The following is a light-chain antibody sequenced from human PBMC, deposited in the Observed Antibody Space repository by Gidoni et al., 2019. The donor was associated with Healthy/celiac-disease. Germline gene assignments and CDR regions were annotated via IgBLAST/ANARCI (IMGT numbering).Light chain of an antibody. CDR1: QSISSY. CDR2: AAS. J-gene: IGKJ3*01. V-gene: IGKV1-39*01. Sequence: DIQMNKSPSSLSASVGDRVTITCRASQSISSYLNWYQQKPGKAPKLLIYAASSLQSGVPSRFSGSGSGTDFTLTISSLQPADFATYYCQQSYSTPRTFGPGTKVDIK. CDR3: QQSYSTPRT.